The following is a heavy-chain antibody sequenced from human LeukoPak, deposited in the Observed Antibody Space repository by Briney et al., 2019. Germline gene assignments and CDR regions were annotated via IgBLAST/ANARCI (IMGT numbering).Heavy chain of an antibody. J-gene: IGHJ5*02. CDR1: GYTFSSYG. CDR2: LSGSGGST. D-gene: IGHD3-16*01. Sequence: GGSLRLSCAASGYTFSSYGMSWVRQAPGKGLEWVSSLSGSGGSTYYADSVKGRFTISRDNSKNTLYLQMNSLRAEDTAVYYCAKDDNYIRFLSWGQGTLVTVSS. V-gene: IGHV3-23*01. CDR3: AKDDNYIRFLS.